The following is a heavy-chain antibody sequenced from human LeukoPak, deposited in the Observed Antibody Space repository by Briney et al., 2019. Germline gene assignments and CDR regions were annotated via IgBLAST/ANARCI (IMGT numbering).Heavy chain of an antibody. CDR3: AKTTGGWPRFFDH. J-gene: IGHJ4*02. Sequence: GGSLRLSCAASGYPFSGSDIHWVRQAPGKGLEWVAFVSHEGTSKFYAESVKGRFGISRDNSKSTTYLQMNGLRPDDTAVYYCAKTTGGWPRFFDHWGQGTLVAVSS. V-gene: IGHV3-30*18. CDR1: GYPFSGSD. CDR2: VSHEGTSK. D-gene: IGHD6-19*01.